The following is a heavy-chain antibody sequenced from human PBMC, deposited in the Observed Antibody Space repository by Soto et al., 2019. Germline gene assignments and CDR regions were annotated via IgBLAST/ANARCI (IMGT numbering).Heavy chain of an antibody. CDR1: GYTFTSYA. Sequence: ASVKASSKASGYTFTSYAMHWVCQAPGQRLERMGWINAGNGNTKYSQKFQGRVTITRDTSASTAYMELSSLRSEDTAVYYCARASSITIFGVVTWNYYGMDVWGQGTTVTVSS. CDR3: ARASSITIFGVVTWNYYGMDV. J-gene: IGHJ6*02. D-gene: IGHD3-3*01. CDR2: INAGNGNT. V-gene: IGHV1-3*01.